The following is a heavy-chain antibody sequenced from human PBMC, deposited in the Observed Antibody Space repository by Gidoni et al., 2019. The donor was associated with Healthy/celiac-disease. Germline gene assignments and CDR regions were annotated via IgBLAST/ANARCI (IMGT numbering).Heavy chain of an antibody. CDR3: ALKEVTIFGVVIEFDY. CDR2: INHSGST. Sequence: QVQLQQWGAELLKPSETLSLTCAVYGGSFSGYYWSWIRQPPGKGLEWIGEINHSGSTNYNPSLKSRVTISVDTSKNQFSLKLSSVTAADTAVYYCALKEVTIFGVVIEFDYWGQGTLVTVSS. D-gene: IGHD3-3*01. CDR1: GGSFSGYY. V-gene: IGHV4-34*01. J-gene: IGHJ4*02.